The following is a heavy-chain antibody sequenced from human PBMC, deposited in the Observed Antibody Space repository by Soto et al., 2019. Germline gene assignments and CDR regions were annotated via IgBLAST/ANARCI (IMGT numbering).Heavy chain of an antibody. CDR1: GYTFTNYC. J-gene: IGHJ4*02. D-gene: IGHD2-2*01. Sequence: ASVKVSCKTSGYTFTNYCLHWVRQAPGQGLEWMGRIYPSLQITNYAPKFQGRVTITADRSTNSVLMELSSVRSEDTAVYYCAMGIVLEPGAPVGDYWGQGTLVTVSS. CDR3: AMGIVLEPGAPVGDY. CDR2: IYPSLQIT. V-gene: IGHV1-46*01.